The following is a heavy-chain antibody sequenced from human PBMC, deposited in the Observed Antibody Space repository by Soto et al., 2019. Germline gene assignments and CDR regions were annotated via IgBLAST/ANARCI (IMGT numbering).Heavy chain of an antibody. J-gene: IGHJ5*02. V-gene: IGHV1-18*01. D-gene: IGHD3-10*01. CDR3: ARGVGSGSYYNQYNWFDP. Sequence: QVQLVQSGGEVKKPGASVKVSCKASGYTFTNYGISWVRQAPGQGLEWMGWTNVYNGNTKYAQKVQGRVTMTTDTSTSTAYMELRSLRSDDTAVYYCARGVGSGSYYNQYNWFDPWGQGTLVTVSS. CDR2: TNVYNGNT. CDR1: GYTFTNYG.